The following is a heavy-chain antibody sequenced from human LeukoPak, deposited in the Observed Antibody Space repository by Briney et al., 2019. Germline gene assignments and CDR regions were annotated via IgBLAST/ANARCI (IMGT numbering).Heavy chain of an antibody. CDR1: GFTFSDYY. CDR3: ARVTRRGYYFDY. CDR2: ISSSSSYT. Sequence: GGSLRLSCAASGFTFSDYYMSWIRQAAGQGLEWDSYISSSSSYTNYADSVKGRFTISRDNAKNSLYLQMNSLRAEDAAVYYCARVTRRGYYFDYWGQGTLVTVSS. D-gene: IGHD1-14*01. J-gene: IGHJ4*02. V-gene: IGHV3-11*05.